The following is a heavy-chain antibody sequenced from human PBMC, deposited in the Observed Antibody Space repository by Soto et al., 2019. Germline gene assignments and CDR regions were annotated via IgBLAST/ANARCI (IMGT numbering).Heavy chain of an antibody. CDR2: INSDATHT. CDR3: VRDRHCITSSSYGNWFDP. V-gene: IGHV3-74*01. CDR1: VFTFSSYW. J-gene: IGHJ5*02. D-gene: IGHD2-2*01. Sequence: WGSLRVACASYVFTFSSYWMHWIRQVPGKGLDWVSRINSDATHTYYADSVKGRFTISRDNAKNTLHLEMNSLRAEDTAIYYCVRDRHCITSSSYGNWFDPWGQGTMVTVSS.